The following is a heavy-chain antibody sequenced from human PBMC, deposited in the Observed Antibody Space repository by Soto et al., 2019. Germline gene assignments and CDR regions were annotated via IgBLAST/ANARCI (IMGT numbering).Heavy chain of an antibody. V-gene: IGHV4-31*03. CDR2: IYYSGST. Sequence: SETLSLTCTVSGGSISSGGYYWSWIRQHPGKGLEWIGYIYYSGSTYYNPSLKSRVTISVDTSKNQFSLKLSSVTAADTAVYYCARVADCISTSCWGSILDVWGQGTTVTVSS. CDR3: ARVADCISTSCWGSILDV. D-gene: IGHD2-2*01. J-gene: IGHJ6*02. CDR1: GGSISSGGYY.